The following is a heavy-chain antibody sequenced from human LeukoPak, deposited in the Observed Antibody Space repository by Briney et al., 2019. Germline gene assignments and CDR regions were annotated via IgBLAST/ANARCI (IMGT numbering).Heavy chain of an antibody. V-gene: IGHV3-30*03. CDR3: ARALLWFGEPSHIDY. J-gene: IGHJ4*02. D-gene: IGHD3-10*01. Sequence: PGRSLRLSCVASGFTFSSYGMHWVRQAPGKGLEWVAVISYDGSDKYYADSVKGRFTLSRDNSKNTLYLQMNSLRPEDTAVYYCARALLWFGEPSHIDYWGQGTLVTASS. CDR2: ISYDGSDK. CDR1: GFTFSSYG.